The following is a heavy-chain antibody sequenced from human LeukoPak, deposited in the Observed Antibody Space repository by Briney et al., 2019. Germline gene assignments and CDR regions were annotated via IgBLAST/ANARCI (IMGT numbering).Heavy chain of an antibody. J-gene: IGHJ4*02. CDR2: IRKKAYGETT. V-gene: IGHV3-49*05. Sequence: KPGGSLRLSCTASGFTFGDDGWSWFRQAPGKGLEWICFIRKKAYGETTEYAASVRGRFTISRDDAKSIAYLQMNSLKTEDTALYYCARGLHDYGDSNYYFDQWGQGTLVTVSS. CDR3: ARGLHDYGDSNYYFDQ. CDR1: GFTFGDDG. D-gene: IGHD4-17*01.